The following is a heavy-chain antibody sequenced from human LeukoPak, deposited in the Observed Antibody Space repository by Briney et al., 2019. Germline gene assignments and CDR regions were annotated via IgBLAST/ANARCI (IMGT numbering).Heavy chain of an antibody. Sequence: SETLSLTCTVSGGSLSSSDHYWGWIRQSPGRGLEWIGSIYYSGTTYYNPSLKSRVTISVDTSKNQFSLKLSSVTAADTAVYYCARQRRWIQQIWGQGTLVTVSS. CDR1: GGSLSSSDHY. V-gene: IGHV4-39*01. D-gene: IGHD5-24*01. J-gene: IGHJ4*02. CDR3: ARQRRWIQQI. CDR2: IYYSGTT.